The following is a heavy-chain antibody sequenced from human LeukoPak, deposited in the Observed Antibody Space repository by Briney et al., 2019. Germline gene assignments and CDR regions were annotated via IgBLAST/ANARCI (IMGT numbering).Heavy chain of an antibody. V-gene: IGHV3-23*01. CDR2: VSASGDKT. CDR1: GFTFSVYT. CDR3: ARDIHDSSGYYYDY. Sequence: PPGGSLRLSCVASGFTFSVYTMSWVRQAPGKGLEWLSAVSASGDKTYYADSVKGRFTVSRDNSKDTLYLHMNSLRAEDTALYYCARDIHDSSGYYYDYWGQGTLVTVSS. J-gene: IGHJ4*02. D-gene: IGHD3-22*01.